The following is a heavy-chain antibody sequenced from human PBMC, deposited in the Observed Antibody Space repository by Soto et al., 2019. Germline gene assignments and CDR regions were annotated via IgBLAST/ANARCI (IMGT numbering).Heavy chain of an antibody. CDR2: IYHTGSA. J-gene: IGHJ3*01. D-gene: IGHD1-26*01. Sequence: QVQLQESGPGLVNPSGTLSLTCVVSGASLSTINWWSWVRQPPGKGLEWIGEIYHTGSASYSPSLKSRVRMSIDKSKNQFSLRLTDVTAADTAKYFCARWPRSGSYSVDGFDVWGQGTVVTVSS. CDR3: ARWPRSGSYSVDGFDV. CDR1: GASLSTINW. V-gene: IGHV4-4*02.